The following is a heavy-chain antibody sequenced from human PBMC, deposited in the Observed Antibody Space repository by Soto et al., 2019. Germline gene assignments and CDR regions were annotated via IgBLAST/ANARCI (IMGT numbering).Heavy chain of an antibody. J-gene: IGHJ6*02. CDR2: MLYDGNHE. D-gene: IGHD6-25*01. CDR1: GFTFSSYG. Sequence: PGESLRLSWLASGFTFSSYGMHWDRQAPGKGLGWVAVMLYDGNHEYYADSVKGRFTICRDNSKTILYLQMNSLRLEDTAVYYCAKGSVLRVIAAALAILGGVDVWGQGAMVTVA. CDR3: AKGSVLRVIAAALAILGGVDV. V-gene: IGHV3-33*06.